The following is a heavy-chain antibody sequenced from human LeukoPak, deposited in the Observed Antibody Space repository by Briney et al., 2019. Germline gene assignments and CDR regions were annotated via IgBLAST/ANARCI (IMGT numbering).Heavy chain of an antibody. CDR2: ISSSGSTI. D-gene: IGHD4-17*01. CDR1: GFTFSSYE. J-gene: IGHJ4*02. V-gene: IGHV3-48*03. Sequence: PGGSLRLSCAASGFTFSSYEMNWVRQAPGKGLEWVSYISSSGSTIYYADSVKGRFTISRDNAKNSLYLQMNSLRAEDTAVYYCARWNDYGETSDYWGQGTLVTVSS. CDR3: ARWNDYGETSDY.